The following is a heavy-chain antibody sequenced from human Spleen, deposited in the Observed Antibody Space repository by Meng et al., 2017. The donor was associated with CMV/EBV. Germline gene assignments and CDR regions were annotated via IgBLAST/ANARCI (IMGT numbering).Heavy chain of an antibody. J-gene: IGHJ3*02. CDR3: AKDRGSSGSYAFDI. CDR1: GFTFDDYA. D-gene: IGHD6-19*01. V-gene: IGHV3-9*03. CDR2: ISWNSGSI. Sequence: GGSLRLSCAASGFTFDDYAMHWVRQAPGKGLEWVSGISWNSGSIGYADSVKGRFTISRDNAKNSLYLQMNSLRAEDMALYYCAKDRGSSGSYAFDIWGQGTMVTVSS.